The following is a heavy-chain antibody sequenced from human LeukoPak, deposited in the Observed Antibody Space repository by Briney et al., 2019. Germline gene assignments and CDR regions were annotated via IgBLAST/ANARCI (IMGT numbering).Heavy chain of an antibody. Sequence: ASVKVSCKASGGTFSSYAISWVRQAPGQGLEWMGGIIPIFGTANYAQEFQGRVTITADESTSTAYMELSSLRSEDTAVYYCARGGEVLRYFDWLLSDNWFDPWGQGTLVTVSS. V-gene: IGHV1-69*13. J-gene: IGHJ5*02. CDR1: GGTFSSYA. D-gene: IGHD3-9*01. CDR3: ARGGEVLRYFDWLLSDNWFDP. CDR2: IIPIFGTA.